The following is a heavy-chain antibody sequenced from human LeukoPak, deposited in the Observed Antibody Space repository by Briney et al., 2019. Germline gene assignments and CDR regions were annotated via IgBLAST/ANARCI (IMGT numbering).Heavy chain of an antibody. V-gene: IGHV4-4*08. CDR1: GGSISSYY. Sequence: TSETLSLTCTVSGGSISSYYWSWIRQPPGKGLEWIGYIYTSGSTNYNPSLKSRVTISVDTSKNQFSLKPSSVTAADTAVYYCASLPITMVRGWYWGQGTLVTVSS. CDR3: ASLPITMVRGWY. D-gene: IGHD3-10*01. CDR2: IYTSGST. J-gene: IGHJ4*02.